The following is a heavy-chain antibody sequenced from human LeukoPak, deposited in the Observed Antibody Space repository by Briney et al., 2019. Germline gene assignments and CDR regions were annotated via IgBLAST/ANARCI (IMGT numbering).Heavy chain of an antibody. J-gene: IGHJ4*02. CDR2: IYDSGST. CDR1: GGSISSGGYC. CDR3: ARGPSPNSWADY. V-gene: IGHV4-61*08. Sequence: SETLSLTCTASGGSISSGGYCWSWIRQPPGKGLEWIGYIYDSGSTKYNPSLKSRVTMSVDTSKNQFSLKLTSVTAADTAVYYCARGPSPNSWADYWGQGTLVTVSS. D-gene: IGHD6-13*01.